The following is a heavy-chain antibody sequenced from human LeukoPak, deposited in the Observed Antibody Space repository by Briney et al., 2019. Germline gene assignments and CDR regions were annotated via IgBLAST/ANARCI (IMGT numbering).Heavy chain of an antibody. Sequence: PSETLSLTRTVSGYSINSGSYWGWIRQPPGKGLEWIGSIYHSGNTYYNPSLKSRVTISIDTSKNQFSLKLSYVTAADTAVYYCARDRLHCSSTSCYIIWGQGTMVTVSS. CDR1: GYSINSGSY. V-gene: IGHV4-38-2*02. D-gene: IGHD2-2*02. J-gene: IGHJ3*02. CDR2: IYHSGNT. CDR3: ARDRLHCSSTSCYII.